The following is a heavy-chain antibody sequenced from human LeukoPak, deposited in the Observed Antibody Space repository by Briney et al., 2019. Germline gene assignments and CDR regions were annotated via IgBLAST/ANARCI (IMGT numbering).Heavy chain of an antibody. V-gene: IGHV4-61*08. CDR1: GGSISSGGYY. CDR2: IYYSGGT. Sequence: PSETLSLTCTVSGGSISSGGYYWSWIRQHPGKGLEWIGYIYYSGGTNYNPSLKSRVTISVDMSTNQYSLKLSSVTAADTAMYYCAREVAPSGLNWFDPWGQGTLVIVSS. J-gene: IGHJ5*02. D-gene: IGHD2-15*01. CDR3: AREVAPSGLNWFDP.